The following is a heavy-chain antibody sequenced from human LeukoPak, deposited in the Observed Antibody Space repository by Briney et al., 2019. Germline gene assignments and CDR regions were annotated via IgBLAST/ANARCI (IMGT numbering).Heavy chain of an antibody. Sequence: GASVKVSCKVSGDSLSELSIHWVRQAPGRGLEWMGGFDPADDERIYAQKFQGRVTTTEDKYTAIVYMELSSLTSENTAVYYCATDLDKPGGRDVGGKGTTVIVSS. CDR1: GDSLSELS. V-gene: IGHV1-24*01. J-gene: IGHJ6*04. CDR3: ATDLDKPGGRDV. CDR2: FDPADDER.